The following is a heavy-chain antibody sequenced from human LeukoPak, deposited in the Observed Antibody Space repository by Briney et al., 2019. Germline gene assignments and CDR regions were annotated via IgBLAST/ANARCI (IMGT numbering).Heavy chain of an antibody. Sequence: GASVKVSCKASGGTFSSYAISWVRQAPGQGLEWMGGIIPIFGTANYAQKFQGRVTITTDESTSTAYMELSSLRSEDTAVYYCERDRRCDYRDYYYYYMDVWGKGTTVTVSS. D-gene: IGHD4-17*01. J-gene: IGHJ6*03. CDR2: IIPIFGTA. V-gene: IGHV1-69*05. CDR3: ERDRRCDYRDYYYYYMDV. CDR1: GGTFSSYA.